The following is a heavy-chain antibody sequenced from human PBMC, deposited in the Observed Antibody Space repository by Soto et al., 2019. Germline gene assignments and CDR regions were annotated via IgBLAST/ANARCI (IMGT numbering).Heavy chain of an antibody. CDR3: AKVQGSTWYYYYGMDV. J-gene: IGHJ6*02. V-gene: IGHV3-23*01. Sequence: GGSLRLSCAASGFTFRTYAMNWVRQAPGKGLEWVSVITGNGGIIYYADSVRGRFTISRDNSKNTLYLQMNSLRAEDTAVYYCAKVQGSTWYYYYGMDVWGQGTTVTVSS. CDR1: GFTFRTYA. D-gene: IGHD3-16*01. CDR2: ITGNGGII.